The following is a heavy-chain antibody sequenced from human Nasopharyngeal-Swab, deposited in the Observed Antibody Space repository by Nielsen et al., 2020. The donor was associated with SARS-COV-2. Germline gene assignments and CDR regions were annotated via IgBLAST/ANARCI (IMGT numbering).Heavy chain of an antibody. CDR2: ISSSGSTI. CDR1: GFTFSDYY. CDR3: ARDIVGATPNFDY. D-gene: IGHD1-26*01. Sequence: GESLKISCAASGFTFSDYYMSWIRQAPGKGLEWVSYISSSGSTIYYADSVKGRSTISRDNAKNSLYLQMNSLRAEDTAVYYCARDIVGATPNFDYWGQGTLVTVSS. V-gene: IGHV3-11*04. J-gene: IGHJ4*02.